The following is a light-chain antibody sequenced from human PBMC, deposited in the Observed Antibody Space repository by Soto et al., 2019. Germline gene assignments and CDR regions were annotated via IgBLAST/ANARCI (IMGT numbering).Light chain of an antibody. J-gene: IGKJ2*01. CDR3: QHRTNWEYT. CDR1: QSVSSY. Sequence: EIVLTQYTATLSLSPGERATLSCRASQSVSSYLAWYKQKPGQAPRLLIYGASKRAPGIPVRFSASGSGTDFTLTISSLEPEDFAVYSCQHRTNWEYTFGQGTKLEIK. CDR2: GAS. V-gene: IGKV3-11*01.